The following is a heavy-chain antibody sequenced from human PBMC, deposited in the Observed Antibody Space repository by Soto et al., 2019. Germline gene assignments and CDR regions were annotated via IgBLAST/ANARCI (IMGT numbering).Heavy chain of an antibody. CDR1: GGTFSSYA. V-gene: IGHV1-69*13. CDR2: IIPIFGTA. D-gene: IGHD3-9*01. J-gene: IGHJ6*02. Sequence: SVKVSCKASGGTFSSYAISWVRQAPGQGLEWMGGIIPIFGTANYAQKFQGRVTITADESTSTAYMGLSSLRSEDTAVYYCARGGSDILTGYGMDVWGQGTTVTVSS. CDR3: ARGGSDILTGYGMDV.